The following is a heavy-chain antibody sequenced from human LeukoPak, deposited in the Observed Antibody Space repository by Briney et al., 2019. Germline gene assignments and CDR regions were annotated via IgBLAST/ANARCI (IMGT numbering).Heavy chain of an antibody. CDR2: IWYDGSNK. Sequence: GGSLRLSSAASGFTFSSYGMHWVRQAPGKGLEWVAVIWYDGSNKYYADSVKGRFTISRDNSKNTLYLQMNSLRAEDAAVYYCAKDPRGSYSRDYYYYMDVWGKGTTVTVSS. CDR3: AKDPRGSYSRDYYYYMDV. CDR1: GFTFSSYG. D-gene: IGHD1-26*01. V-gene: IGHV3-33*06. J-gene: IGHJ6*03.